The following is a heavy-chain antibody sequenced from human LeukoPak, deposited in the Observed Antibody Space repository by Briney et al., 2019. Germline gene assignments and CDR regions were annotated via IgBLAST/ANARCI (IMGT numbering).Heavy chain of an antibody. Sequence: GESLNLSCAASGFTFSGSAMHWVRQASGRGLEWLGRIRGKANRYATAYAASVKGRFTISRDDSTNTAYLQMDRLRPEDTAVYYCSRHRLDNYYYYGMDVWGQGTTVTVSS. CDR2: IRGKANRYAT. D-gene: IGHD2-2*03. CDR1: GFTFSGSA. V-gene: IGHV3-73*01. CDR3: SRHRLDNYYYYGMDV. J-gene: IGHJ6*02.